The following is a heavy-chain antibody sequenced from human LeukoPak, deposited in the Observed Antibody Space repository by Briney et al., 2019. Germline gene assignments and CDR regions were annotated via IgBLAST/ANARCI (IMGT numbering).Heavy chain of an antibody. CDR1: GGSISSYY. V-gene: IGHV4-4*07. CDR2: IYTRGST. D-gene: IGHD2-2*01. Sequence: PSETLSLTCTVSGGSISSYYWSWIRQPAGKGLEWIGRIYTRGSTNYNPSLKSRVTMSVDTSKNQFSLKLSSVTAADTAVYYCAKPYCSSTSCYYFDYWGQGTLVTVSS. J-gene: IGHJ4*02. CDR3: AKPYCSSTSCYYFDY.